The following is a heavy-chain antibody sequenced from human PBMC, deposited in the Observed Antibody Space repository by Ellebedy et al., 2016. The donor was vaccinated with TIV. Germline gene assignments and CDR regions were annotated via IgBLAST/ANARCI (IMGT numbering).Heavy chain of an antibody. CDR1: GFTFRSYL. CDR2: IKHDGSEE. D-gene: IGHD6-19*01. J-gene: IGHJ4*02. CDR3: ARIGYSTDWYGGAPSYYFDF. Sequence: PGGSLRLSCAASGFTFRSYLMSWVRPAPGKALEWVAHIKHDGSEESYVDSVKGRFTVSRDNAKNSLYLQKNSLRAEDTAKYYCARIGYSTDWYGGAPSYYFDFWGLGTLVTVSS. V-gene: IGHV3-7*01.